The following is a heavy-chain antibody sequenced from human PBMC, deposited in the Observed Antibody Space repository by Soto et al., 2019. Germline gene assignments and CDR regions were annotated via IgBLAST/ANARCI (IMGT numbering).Heavy chain of an antibody. V-gene: IGHV3-33*01. CDR1: EFTFRSYG. CDR2: IWHDGSNE. CDR3: ARVPYRGRWLQSQDAFDF. Sequence: QVQLVESGGGVVQPGRSLRLSCAASEFTFRSYGMHWVRQAPGKGLEWVAAIWHDGSNEYYSDPVKGRFTISRDNSKNTLYLQMNDLRVEDTGVSYCARVPYRGRWLQSQDAFDFWGQGTMVTVSS. D-gene: IGHD1-26*01. J-gene: IGHJ3*01.